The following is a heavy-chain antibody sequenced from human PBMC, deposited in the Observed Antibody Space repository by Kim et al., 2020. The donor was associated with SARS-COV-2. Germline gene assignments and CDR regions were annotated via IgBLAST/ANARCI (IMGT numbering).Heavy chain of an antibody. J-gene: IGHJ6*02. CDR1: GDSVSGNSGA. Sequence: SQTLSLTCAISGDSVSGNSGAWNWLRQSPSRGLEWLGRTYYQSKWYHEYAVSVRSRITISSDTSKNHFSVQLNSVTPEDTAVYFCARGWFASGLDVWDQGTPVTVSS. D-gene: IGHD3-9*01. CDR3: ARGWFASGLDV. V-gene: IGHV6-1*01. CDR2: TYYQSKWYH.